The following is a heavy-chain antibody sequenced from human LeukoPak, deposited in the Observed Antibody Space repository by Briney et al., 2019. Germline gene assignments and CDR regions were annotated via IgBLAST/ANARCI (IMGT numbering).Heavy chain of an antibody. V-gene: IGHV3-33*01. Sequence: GGSLRLSCAASGFTFSSYSMHWVRQAPGKGLEWVAVIWYDGSNKYYADSVKGRFTISRDNSKNTLYLQMNSLRAEDTAVYYCARDSRRIAVAGRFDYWGQGTLVTVSS. CDR3: ARDSRRIAVAGRFDY. CDR2: IWYDGSNK. D-gene: IGHD6-19*01. J-gene: IGHJ4*02. CDR1: GFTFSSYS.